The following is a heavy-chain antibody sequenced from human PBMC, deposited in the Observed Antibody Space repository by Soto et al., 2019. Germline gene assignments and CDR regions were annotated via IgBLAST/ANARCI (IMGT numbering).Heavy chain of an antibody. CDR1: GFTFSSYG. J-gene: IGHJ4*02. V-gene: IGHV3-30*18. CDR3: AKLYPAGTESYLGCFDC. Sequence: QVQLVESGGDVVQPGRSLRLSCAASGFTFSSYGMHWVRQAPGKGLEWVALVSYDGSNKYYADSVKGRFTISRDNSKNTLYLQVNRLRVEDTAVYYCAKLYPAGTESYLGCFDCWGQGTLVTVSS. CDR2: VSYDGSNK. D-gene: IGHD7-27*01.